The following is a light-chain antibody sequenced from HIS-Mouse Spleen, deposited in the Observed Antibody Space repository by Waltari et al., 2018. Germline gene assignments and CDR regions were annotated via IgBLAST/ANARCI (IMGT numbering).Light chain of an antibody. CDR2: EDS. CDR1: ELPTHY. CDR3: YSTDSSGNHRV. J-gene: IGLJ2*01. Sequence: SYELTQPPSVSVSPGQTARITCSGDELPTHYAYWYQQKSGQAPVLVIYEDSKRPSGIPERFSGSSSGTMATLTISGAQVEDEADYYCYSTDSSGNHRVFGGGTKLTVL. V-gene: IGLV3-10*01.